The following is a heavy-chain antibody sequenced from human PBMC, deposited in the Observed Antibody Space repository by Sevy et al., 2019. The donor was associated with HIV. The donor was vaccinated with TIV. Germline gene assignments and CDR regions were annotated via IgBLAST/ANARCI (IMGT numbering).Heavy chain of an antibody. V-gene: IGHV3-48*04. CDR2: ISSSGSSI. CDR1: GFTFISYS. D-gene: IGHD2-8*01. J-gene: IGHJ5*02. Sequence: GGSLRLSCAASGFTFISYSMSWVRQAPGKGLELVSKISSSGSSIYYADSVKGRFTISRDNAKNSLNLQMNSLRAEDTAVYYCTRNGGAFDNGFDPWGQGTLVTVSS. CDR3: TRNGGAFDNGFDP.